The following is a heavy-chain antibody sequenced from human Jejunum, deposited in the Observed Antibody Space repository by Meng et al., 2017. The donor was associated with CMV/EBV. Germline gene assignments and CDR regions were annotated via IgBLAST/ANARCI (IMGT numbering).Heavy chain of an antibody. D-gene: IGHD4-17*01. J-gene: IGHJ5*02. CDR3: ARENDYGEPNLDL. CDR1: GFTFSVYS. CDR2: IKQDGTET. V-gene: IGHV3-7*01. Sequence: ASGFTFSVYSITWVRQTPGRGLEGVANIKQDGTETDYLDSVKGRFTISRDNAKNSVHLRMQNLRAEDTAVYYCARENDYGEPNLDLWGQGTLVTVSS.